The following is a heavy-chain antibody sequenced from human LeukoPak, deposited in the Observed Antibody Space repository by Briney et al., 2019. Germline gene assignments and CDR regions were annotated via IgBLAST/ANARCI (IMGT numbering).Heavy chain of an antibody. CDR2: ISSSSTYI. D-gene: IGHD4-17*01. Sequence: GGSLRLSCAASGLTFSSFSMNWVRQAPGQGLEWVSYISSSSTYIYYADSVKGRFTISRDNAKNSLYLQMNSLRVEDTAMYYCARLGGFGDYVNWGQGTLVTVSS. CDR3: ARLGGFGDYVN. J-gene: IGHJ4*02. V-gene: IGHV3-21*01. CDR1: GLTFSSFS.